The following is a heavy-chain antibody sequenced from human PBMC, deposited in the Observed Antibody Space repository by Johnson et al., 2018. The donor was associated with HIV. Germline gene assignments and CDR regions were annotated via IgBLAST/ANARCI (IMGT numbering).Heavy chain of an antibody. Sequence: QVQLVESGGGLVKPGGSLRLSCAASGFTFSSYGMHWVRQAPGKGLEWVAVISYDGSNKYHADSVKGRFTISRDNSKNTLYLQMNSLRAEDTAVYYCARACRDGYTCDAFDIWGQGTMVTVSS. CDR1: GFTFSSYG. J-gene: IGHJ3*02. CDR2: ISYDGSNK. V-gene: IGHV3-30*03. CDR3: ARACRDGYTCDAFDI. D-gene: IGHD5-24*01.